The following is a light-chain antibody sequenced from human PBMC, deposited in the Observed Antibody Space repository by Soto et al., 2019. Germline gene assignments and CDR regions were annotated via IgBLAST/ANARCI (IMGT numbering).Light chain of an antibody. Sequence: HSALTQPPSASGSPGQSVTISCTGTSSDVGGYNYVSWYQQHAGKAPKLVIYEVSKRPSGVPDRFSGSKSGNTASLTVSGLQTEDEADYYCNSYAGSNLVYVFGTGTKLTVL. CDR1: SSDVGGYNY. CDR2: EVS. CDR3: NSYAGSNLVYV. V-gene: IGLV2-8*01. J-gene: IGLJ1*01.